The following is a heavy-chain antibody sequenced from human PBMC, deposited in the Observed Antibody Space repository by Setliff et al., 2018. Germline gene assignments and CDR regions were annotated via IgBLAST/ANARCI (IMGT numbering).Heavy chain of an antibody. CDR1: GFSFSNYA. CDR2: MSNDGSDK. CDR3: ARTYCSDTSCYDYYYYMAV. J-gene: IGHJ6*03. D-gene: IGHD2-2*01. V-gene: IGHV3-30*06. Sequence: PGGSLRLSCAASGFSFSNYAMHWVRQAPGRGLEWVSVMSNDGSDKNYADSVKGRFTISRDNSKNTLYLQMHSLKADDTAVYYCARTYCSDTSCYDYYYYMAVWCKGTTVTVSS.